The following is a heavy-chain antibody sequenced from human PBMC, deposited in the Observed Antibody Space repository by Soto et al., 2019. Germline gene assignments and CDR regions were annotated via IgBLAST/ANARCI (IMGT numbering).Heavy chain of an antibody. V-gene: IGHV3-21*01. CDR3: ARETVYSSSSFVDY. Sequence: KAGGSLRLSCAASGFTFSSYSMNWVRQAPGKGLEWVSSISSSSSYIYYADSVKGRFTISRDNAKNSLYLQMNSLRAEDTAVYYCARETVYSSSSFVDYWGQGTLVTVSS. J-gene: IGHJ4*02. CDR1: GFTFSSYS. D-gene: IGHD6-6*01. CDR2: ISSSSSYI.